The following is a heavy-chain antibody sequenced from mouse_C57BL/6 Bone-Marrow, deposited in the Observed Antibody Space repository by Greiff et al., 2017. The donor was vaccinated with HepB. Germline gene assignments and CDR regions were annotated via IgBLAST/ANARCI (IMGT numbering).Heavy chain of an antibody. CDR3: ARHRIYYDYDFAY. CDR2: ISGGGGNT. Sequence: EVNVVESGGGLVKPGGSLKLSCAASGFTFSSYTMSWVRQTPEKRLEWVATISGGGGNTYYPDSVKGRFTISRDNAKNTLYLQMSSLRSEDTALYYCARHRIYYDYDFAYWGQGTLVTVSA. J-gene: IGHJ3*01. CDR1: GFTFSSYT. D-gene: IGHD2-4*01. V-gene: IGHV5-9*01.